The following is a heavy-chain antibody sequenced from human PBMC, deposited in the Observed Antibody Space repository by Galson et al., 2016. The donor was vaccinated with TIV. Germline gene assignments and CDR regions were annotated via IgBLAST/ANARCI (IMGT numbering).Heavy chain of an antibody. CDR3: ARAAKPPVPVADI. J-gene: IGHJ3*02. CDR2: IISIFRTA. Sequence: SVKVSCKASGGIFSGYAINWVRQAPGQGLEWMGRIISIFRTANYAEKFQGRVTITADDSTNTVHMELSGLKSEDTAVYYCARAAKPPVPVADIWGQGTMVTVSS. V-gene: IGHV1-69*13. D-gene: IGHD6-13*01. CDR1: GGIFSGYA.